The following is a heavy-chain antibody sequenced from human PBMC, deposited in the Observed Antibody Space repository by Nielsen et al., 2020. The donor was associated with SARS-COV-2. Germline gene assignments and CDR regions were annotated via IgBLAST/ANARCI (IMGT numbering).Heavy chain of an antibody. CDR2: MNPNSGNT. V-gene: IGHV1-8*01. CDR1: GYTFTSYD. Sequence: ASVKVSCKASGYTFTSYDINWVRQATGQGLEWMGWMNPNSGNTGYAQKFQGRVTMTRNTSISTAYMELSSLRSEDTAVYYCAKDPKGIVGATKTDYWGQGTLVTVSS. CDR3: AKDPKGIVGATKTDY. D-gene: IGHD1-26*01. J-gene: IGHJ4*02.